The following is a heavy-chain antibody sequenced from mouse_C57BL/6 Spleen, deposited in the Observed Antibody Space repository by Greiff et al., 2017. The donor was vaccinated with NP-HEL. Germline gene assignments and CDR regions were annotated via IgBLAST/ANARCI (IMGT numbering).Heavy chain of an antibody. Sequence: EVQLQQSGPVLVKPGASVKMSCKASGYTFTDYYMNWVKQSHGKSLEWIGVINPYNGGTSYNQKFKGKATLTVDKSSSTAYMELNSLTSEDSAVYDCAREYYYGSSPYYYAMDYWGQGTSVTVSS. CDR1: GYTFTDYY. CDR3: AREYYYGSSPYYYAMDY. CDR2: INPYNGGT. D-gene: IGHD1-1*01. V-gene: IGHV1-19*01. J-gene: IGHJ4*01.